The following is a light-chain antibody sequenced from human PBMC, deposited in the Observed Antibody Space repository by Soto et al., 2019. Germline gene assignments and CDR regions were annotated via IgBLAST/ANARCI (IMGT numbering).Light chain of an antibody. CDR2: TTN. CDR3: AAWDDSLNGHV. V-gene: IGLV1-44*01. J-gene: IGLJ1*01. CDR1: SSNIGTSS. Sequence: QSALTQPHSASGTPGQRVTISCSGSSSNIGTSSVHWFQQLPGTAPKLLISTTNQRPSGVPERFSGSKSGTSASLAISGRQSEDEDDYYCAAWDDSLNGHVFGTGTKLTVL.